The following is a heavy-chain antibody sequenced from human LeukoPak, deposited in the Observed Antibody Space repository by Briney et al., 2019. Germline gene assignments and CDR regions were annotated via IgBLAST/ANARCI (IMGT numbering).Heavy chain of an antibody. CDR1: GYSFNNYW. Sequence: GESLKISCEGSGYSFNNYWIVWVRQMPGEGLEWMGIIYPGDSDTRYSPSFQGLVTISVDKSISTAYLQWSSLKASDTAMYYCARGLGTVARFDYWGQGTLVTVSA. CDR2: IYPGDSDT. CDR3: ARGLGTVARFDY. J-gene: IGHJ4*02. V-gene: IGHV5-51*01. D-gene: IGHD5-12*01.